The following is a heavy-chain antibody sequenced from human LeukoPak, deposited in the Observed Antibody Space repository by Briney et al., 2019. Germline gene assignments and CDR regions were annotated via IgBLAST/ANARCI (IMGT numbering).Heavy chain of an antibody. CDR1: GFTFSSYA. V-gene: IGHV3-23*01. Sequence: GGSLRLSCAASGFTFSSYAMSWVRQAPGKGLEWVSAISGSGGSTYYADSVKGRFTISRDNSKNTLYLQMNSLRAEDTAVYYCARGEYYYYYTDVWGKGTTVTVSS. J-gene: IGHJ6*03. CDR3: ARGEYYYYYTDV. D-gene: IGHD1-26*01. CDR2: ISGSGGST.